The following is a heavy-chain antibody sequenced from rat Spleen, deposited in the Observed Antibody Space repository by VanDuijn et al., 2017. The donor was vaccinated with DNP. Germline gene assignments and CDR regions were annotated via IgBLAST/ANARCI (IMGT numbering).Heavy chain of an antibody. CDR2: ISYSGNT. J-gene: IGHJ2*01. CDR1: GDSITSGY. CDR3: ARGDILRSFDY. V-gene: IGHV3-1*01. Sequence: EVQLQESGPGLVKPSQSLSLTCSVTGDSITSGYRWNWIRKFPGNKMEWIGYISYSGNTGYNPSLKSRISITRDTSKNQFFLQVNSVTTEDTATYYCARGDILRSFDYWGQGVMVTVSS. D-gene: IGHD1-6*01.